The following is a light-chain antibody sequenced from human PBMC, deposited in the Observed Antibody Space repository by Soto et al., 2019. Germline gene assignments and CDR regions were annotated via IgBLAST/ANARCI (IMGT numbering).Light chain of an antibody. CDR1: QSISSW. CDR2: DAS. J-gene: IGKJ1*01. CDR3: QQYNSYSEA. V-gene: IGKV1-5*01. Sequence: DIRMTQSPSTVSASVGDRVTIPCRASQSISSWLAWYQQKPGKAPKLLIYDASSLESGVPSRFSGSGSGTEFTLTISSLQPDDFATYYCQQYNSYSEAFGQGTKVDI.